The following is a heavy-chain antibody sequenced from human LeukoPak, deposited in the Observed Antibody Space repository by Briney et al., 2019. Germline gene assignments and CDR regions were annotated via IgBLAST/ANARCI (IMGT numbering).Heavy chain of an antibody. CDR1: GYSFTSYY. J-gene: IGHJ5*02. CDR3: ARDHGWSAPYNWFDP. Sequence: ASVKVSCKASGYSFTSYYMHWVRQAPGQGLEWMGIINPCGGSTSYAQKFQGRVTMTRDTSTSTVYMELSSLRSEDTAVYYCARDHGWSAPYNWFDPWGQGTLVTVSS. D-gene: IGHD6-19*01. V-gene: IGHV1-46*01. CDR2: INPCGGST.